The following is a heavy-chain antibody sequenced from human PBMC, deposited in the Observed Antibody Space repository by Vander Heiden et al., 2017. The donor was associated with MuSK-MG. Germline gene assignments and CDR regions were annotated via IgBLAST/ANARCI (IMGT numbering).Heavy chain of an antibody. J-gene: IGHJ4*02. V-gene: IGHV4-61*02. D-gene: IGHD3-16*01. CDR1: GGSISSGDYY. Sequence: QVQLQESGPGLVKPSQTLSLTCSVPGGSISSGDYYWNWHRQPAGKGLEWIGRIYTSGSTSGITNYNASLKSRVTMSVDTSKNQFFLRLKSVTAADTAVYYCAREWLYDHPWGSHDYWGQGTLVTVSS. CDR3: AREWLYDHPWGSHDY. CDR2: IYTSG.